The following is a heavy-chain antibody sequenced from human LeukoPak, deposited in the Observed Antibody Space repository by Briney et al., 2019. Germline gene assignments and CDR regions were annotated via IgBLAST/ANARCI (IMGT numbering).Heavy chain of an antibody. V-gene: IGHV1-2*02. Sequence: ASVKVSCKASGYTSTGYYMHWVRQAPGQGLEWMGWINPNSGGTNYAQKFQGRVTMTRDTSISTAYMELSRLRSDDTAVYYCAREKYYYDSSGYYGARRTYYMDVWGKGTTVTISS. CDR3: AREKYYYDSSGYYGARRTYYMDV. CDR1: GYTSTGYY. D-gene: IGHD3-22*01. J-gene: IGHJ6*03. CDR2: INPNSGGT.